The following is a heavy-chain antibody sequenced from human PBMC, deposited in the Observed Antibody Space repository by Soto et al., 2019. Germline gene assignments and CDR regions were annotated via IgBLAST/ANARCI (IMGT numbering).Heavy chain of an antibody. Sequence: EVQLVESGGGLGQPGGSLRLSCAASGFTFSGYNMNWVRQAPGRGLEWVSYINRNNGVVSYADSVKGRFTISRDNAKNTLSLQMNSLRGDDTAVYYCARGASDFWNAYPEIHFFDYCGQGAPVFVSS. D-gene: IGHD3-3*01. CDR3: ARGASDFWNAYPEIHFFDY. V-gene: IGHV3-48*01. CDR1: GFTFSGYN. CDR2: INRNNGVV. J-gene: IGHJ4*02.